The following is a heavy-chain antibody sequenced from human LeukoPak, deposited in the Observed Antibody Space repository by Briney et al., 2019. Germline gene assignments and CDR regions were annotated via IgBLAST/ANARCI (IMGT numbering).Heavy chain of an antibody. D-gene: IGHD5-24*01. J-gene: IGHJ4*02. CDR1: GFTFSSYG. Sequence: GGSLRLSCAASGFTFSSYGMHWVRQAPGKGLEWVAVISYDGSNKYYADSVKGRFTISRDNSKNTLYLQMNSLRAEDTAVYYCAKDPEMATITGHYFDYWGQGTLVTVSS. CDR3: AKDPEMATITGHYFDY. V-gene: IGHV3-30*18. CDR2: ISYDGSNK.